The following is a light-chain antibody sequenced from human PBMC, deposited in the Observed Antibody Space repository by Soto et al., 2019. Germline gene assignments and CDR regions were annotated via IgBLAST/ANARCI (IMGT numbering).Light chain of an antibody. CDR3: QQYNGYSTWT. J-gene: IGKJ1*01. CDR2: NAS. V-gene: IGKV1-5*01. CDR1: QSVSIW. Sequence: DIQMTQSPSTLSASVGDRVTITCRASQSVSIWLAWYSHKPGKAPKILIWNASTLQRGVPSRFSGSGSGTGFTLTVCSLQPDVFATYFCQQYNGYSTWTFGQGTKVDIK.